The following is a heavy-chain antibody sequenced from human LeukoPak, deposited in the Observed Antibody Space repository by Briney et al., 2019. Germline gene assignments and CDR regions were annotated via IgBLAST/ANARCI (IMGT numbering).Heavy chain of an antibody. CDR2: IYHSGST. Sequence: SSETLSLTCAVYGGSFSGYYWGWIRQPPGKGLEWIGSIYHSGSTYYNPSLKSRVTISVDTSKNQFSLKLSSVTAADTAVYYCARTTTGMARVDWFDPWGQGTLVTVSS. CDR3: ARTTTGMARVDWFDP. D-gene: IGHD5-24*01. CDR1: GGSFSGYY. V-gene: IGHV4-38-2*01. J-gene: IGHJ5*02.